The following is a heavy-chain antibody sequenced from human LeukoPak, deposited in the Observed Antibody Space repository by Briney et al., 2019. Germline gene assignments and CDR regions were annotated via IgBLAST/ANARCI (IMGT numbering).Heavy chain of an antibody. D-gene: IGHD6-19*01. J-gene: IGHJ4*02. Sequence: GGSLRLSCTASGFTFSSYSMNWVRQAPGKGLEWVSSISSSSSYIYYADSVKGRFTISRDNAKNSLYLQMNSLGAEDTAVYYCATLLDSGWYSSAIDYWGQGTLVTVSS. V-gene: IGHV3-21*01. CDR2: ISSSSSYI. CDR1: GFTFSSYS. CDR3: ATLLDSGWYSSAIDY.